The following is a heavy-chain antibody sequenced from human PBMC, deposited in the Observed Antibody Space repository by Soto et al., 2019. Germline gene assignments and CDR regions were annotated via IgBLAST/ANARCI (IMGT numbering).Heavy chain of an antibody. Sequence: QVQLVQSGAEGKKPGASVKVSCKASGYTFTSYDINWVRQATGQGLEWMGWMNPNSGNTGYAQRFQGRVTMTTNTSISTAYMELNSLRSEDTAVYYCARELTSRAVDYWGQGTLVTVSS. CDR1: GYTFTSYD. V-gene: IGHV1-8*01. CDR2: MNPNSGNT. CDR3: ARELTSRAVDY. J-gene: IGHJ4*02. D-gene: IGHD3-16*01.